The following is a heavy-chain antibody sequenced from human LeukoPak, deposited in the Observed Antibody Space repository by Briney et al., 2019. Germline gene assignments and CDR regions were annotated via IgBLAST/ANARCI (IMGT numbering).Heavy chain of an antibody. CDR2: IIPIFGTA. Sequence: GASVKVSCKASGGTFISYAISWVRQAPGQGLEWMGGIIPIFGTANYAQKFQGRVTITADESTSTAYMELSSLRSEDTAVYYCARVPNHYSSSWYYYYYGMDVWGQGTTVTVSS. V-gene: IGHV1-69*13. CDR3: ARVPNHYSSSWYYYYYGMDV. D-gene: IGHD6-13*01. J-gene: IGHJ6*02. CDR1: GGTFISYA.